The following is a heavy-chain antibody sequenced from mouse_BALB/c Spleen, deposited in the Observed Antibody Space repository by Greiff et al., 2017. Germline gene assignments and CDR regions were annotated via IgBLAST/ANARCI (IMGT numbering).Heavy chain of an antibody. CDR1: GYTFTSYW. J-gene: IGHJ3*01. CDR3: ARADGYAWFAY. CDR2: INPSTGYT. D-gene: IGHD1-2*01. Sequence: QVQLKESGAELAKPGASVKMSCKASGYTFTSYWMHWVKQRPGQGLEWIGYINPSTGYTEYNQKFKDKATLTADKSSSTAYMQLSSLTSEDSAVYYCARADGYAWFAYWGQGTLVTVSA. V-gene: IGHV1-7*01.